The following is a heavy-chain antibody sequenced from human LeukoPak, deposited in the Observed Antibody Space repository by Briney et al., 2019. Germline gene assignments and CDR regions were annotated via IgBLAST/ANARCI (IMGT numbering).Heavy chain of an antibody. V-gene: IGHV4-4*07. CDR1: GGSISGYY. J-gene: IGHJ4*02. D-gene: IGHD5-18*01. CDR2: VYSSGGA. Sequence: SETLSLTCSVSGGSISGYYWSWFRQPAGKGLEWIGRVYSSGGAKYHPSLKSRVTMSVDTSKNQFSLKLSSVTAADTAVYYCARVGTAMASYYFDYWGQGTLVTVSS. CDR3: ARVGTAMASYYFDY.